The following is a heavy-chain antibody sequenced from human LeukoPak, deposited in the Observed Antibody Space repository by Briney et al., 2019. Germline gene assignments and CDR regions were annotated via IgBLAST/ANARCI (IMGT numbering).Heavy chain of an antibody. D-gene: IGHD5-24*01. CDR3: ARDPGDGYNLYYFDY. V-gene: IGHV4-38-2*02. CDR1: GYSISSGYY. CDR2: IYHSGST. J-gene: IGHJ4*02. Sequence: SETLSLTCTVSGYSISSGYYWGWIRQPPGKGLEWIGSIYHSGSTYYNPSLKSRVTISVDTSKNQFSLKLSSVTAADTAVYYCARDPGDGYNLYYFDYWGQGTLVTVSS.